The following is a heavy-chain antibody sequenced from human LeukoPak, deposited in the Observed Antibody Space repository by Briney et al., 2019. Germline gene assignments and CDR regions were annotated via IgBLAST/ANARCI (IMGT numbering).Heavy chain of an antibody. CDR3: ATEIWWCITN. CDR1: GFTFSSYA. Sequence: GGSLRLSSAASGFTFSSYAMSWVRQAPGKGLEWVSAISGSGGSTYYADSVKGRFTISRDNSKSTLYLQMSSLRAEDTAVYYCATEIWWCITNWGQGTLVTVSS. CDR2: ISGSGGST. J-gene: IGHJ4*02. D-gene: IGHD2-8*02. V-gene: IGHV3-23*01.